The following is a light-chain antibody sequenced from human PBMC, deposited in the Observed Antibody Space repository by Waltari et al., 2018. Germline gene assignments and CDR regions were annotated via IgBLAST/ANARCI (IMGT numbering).Light chain of an antibody. CDR1: QSILTY. Sequence: DIQMTQSPSSLSASVGDTVTITCRASQSILTYLNWYQHKPGRAPKLLIYGASKLQGVVPSRFTGSGSGTDFTLTITSLHPEDFATYYCQQPYDTPWAFGPGTKLQIK. V-gene: IGKV1-39*01. J-gene: IGKJ1*01. CDR2: GAS. CDR3: QQPYDTPWA.